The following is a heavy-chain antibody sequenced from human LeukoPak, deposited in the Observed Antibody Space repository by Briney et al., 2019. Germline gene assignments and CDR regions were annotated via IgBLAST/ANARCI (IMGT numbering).Heavy chain of an antibody. V-gene: IGHV3-30*04. J-gene: IGHJ3*02. CDR2: ISYDGSNK. Sequence: PGGSLRLSCAASGFTFSSYAIHWVRQAPGKGLEWVALISYDGSNKYYADSVKGRFTTSRDKSKNTLYLQMNSLRAEDTAVYYCARQIREDYTVSPGAFDIWGQGTMVTVSS. CDR1: GFTFSSYA. D-gene: IGHD5-24*01. CDR3: ARQIREDYTVSPGAFDI.